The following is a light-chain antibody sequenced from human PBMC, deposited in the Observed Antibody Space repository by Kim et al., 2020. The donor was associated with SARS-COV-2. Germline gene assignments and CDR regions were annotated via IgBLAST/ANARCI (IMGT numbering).Light chain of an antibody. V-gene: IGKV1-12*01. Sequence: SSIGDRVPILCRAGQVIGTRLAWYQQNPGKAPDLLIYTPSNLQSGVPSRFSGSGSGTDFPLTISNLQPEDFATYYCRQANSFPFTFGPGAKGDI. CDR3: RQANSFPFT. CDR2: TPS. CDR1: QVIGTR. J-gene: IGKJ3*01.